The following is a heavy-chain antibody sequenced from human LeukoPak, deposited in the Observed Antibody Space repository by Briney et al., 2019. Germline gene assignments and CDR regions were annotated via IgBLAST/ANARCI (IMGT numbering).Heavy chain of an antibody. Sequence: PGGSLRLSCAASGFIFSSYAMNWVRQAPGKGLEWVSSISSDSSYIYYADSLKGRFTVSRDNAKHSLYLQMNSLRAEDTAVYYCARYYGSGSPPFDCWGQGTLVTVSS. J-gene: IGHJ4*02. D-gene: IGHD3-10*01. CDR2: ISSDSSYI. CDR1: GFIFSSYA. V-gene: IGHV3-21*01. CDR3: ARYYGSGSPPFDC.